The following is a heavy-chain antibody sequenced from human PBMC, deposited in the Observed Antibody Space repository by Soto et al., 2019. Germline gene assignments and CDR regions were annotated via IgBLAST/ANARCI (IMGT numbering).Heavy chain of an antibody. CDR2: INMDGTRT. D-gene: IGHD2-2*01. CDR3: ARGPRGLYHHDY. J-gene: IGHJ4*02. Sequence: EVQLVESGGGLVQPGGSLRLSCAASGFTFSGDWMHWVRQAAGKGLVWVSRINMDGTRTNYADSLKGRFTISRDNAKNTLYLQMDSLRVDDTAVYFCARGPRGLYHHDYWGQGALVTVSS. CDR1: GFTFSGDW. V-gene: IGHV3-74*01.